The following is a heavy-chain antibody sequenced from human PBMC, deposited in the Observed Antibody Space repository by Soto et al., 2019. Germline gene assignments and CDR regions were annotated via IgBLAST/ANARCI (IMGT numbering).Heavy chain of an antibody. Sequence: PGGSLRLSCAASGFTFSSHWLTWVRQAPGKGLEWVANIKGDGSEKYYVDSVKGRFTISRDNAQNSLHLQMSSLRAEDTAVYYCWVSAYNTSGSYYLDSWGQGALVTVSS. CDR2: IKGDGSEK. CDR1: GFTFSSHW. CDR3: WVSAYNTSGSYYLDS. V-gene: IGHV3-7*01. D-gene: IGHD3-10*01. J-gene: IGHJ4*02.